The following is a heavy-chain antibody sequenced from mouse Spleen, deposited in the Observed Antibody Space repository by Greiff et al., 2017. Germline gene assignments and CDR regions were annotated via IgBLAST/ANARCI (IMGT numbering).Heavy chain of an antibody. D-gene: IGHD1-1*01. J-gene: IGHJ2*01. CDR2: IYPGSGNT. CDR1: GYSFTSYY. CDR3: ARSGLGITTNY. Sequence: QVQLQQSGPELVKPGASVKISCKASGYSFTSYYIHWVKQRPGQGLEWIGWIYPGSGNTKYNEKFKGKATLTADTSSSTAYMQLSSLTSEDSAVYYCARSGLGITTNYWGQGTTLTVSS. V-gene: IGHV1-66*01.